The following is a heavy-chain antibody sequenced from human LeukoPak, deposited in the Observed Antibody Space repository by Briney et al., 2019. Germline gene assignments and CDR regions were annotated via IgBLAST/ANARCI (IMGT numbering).Heavy chain of an antibody. CDR3: ARDREHSYGSDLDH. D-gene: IGHD5-18*01. J-gene: IGHJ4*02. V-gene: IGHV4-4*07. Sequence: SETLSLTCTVSGGSIHTYNWTWIRQPAGKGLEWIGRNNIAGQGYYNPSLKRRVTISVDRPNNQFSLELTSVTAADTAVYFCARDREHSYGSDLDHWGQGILVTVSS. CDR2: NNIAGQG. CDR1: GGSIHTYN.